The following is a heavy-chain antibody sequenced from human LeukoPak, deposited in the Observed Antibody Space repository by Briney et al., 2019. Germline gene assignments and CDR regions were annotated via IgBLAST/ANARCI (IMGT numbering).Heavy chain of an antibody. CDR2: INHSGST. J-gene: IGHJ4*02. CDR3: ARVGVDYSGNIIKYFFDY. D-gene: IGHD4-23*01. V-gene: IGHV4-34*01. CDR1: GGSFSGYS. Sequence: SETLSLTCAVYGGSFSGYSWSWIRQPPGKGLEWIGEINHSGSTNYNPSLKSRVTISVDTSKNQFSLKLSPVTAADTAVYYCARVGVDYSGNIIKYFFDYWGQGTLVTVSS.